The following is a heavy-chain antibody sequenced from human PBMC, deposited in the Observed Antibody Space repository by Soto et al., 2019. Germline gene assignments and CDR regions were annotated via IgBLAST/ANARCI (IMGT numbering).Heavy chain of an antibody. V-gene: IGHV3-30-3*01. CDR2: ISYDDSNK. CDR3: SRESGVFAVDYYYGMDV. D-gene: IGHD6-19*01. CDR1: GFTFSSYA. Sequence: QVQLVESGGDVVQPGRSLRLSCAASGFTFSSYAMHWVRQAPGQGLEWVALISYDDSNKYYADSVKGRFTISRDNSRDMLYLQMHSLRVEDTAIYYCSRESGVFAVDYYYGMDVWGQGTTVTVSS. J-gene: IGHJ6*02.